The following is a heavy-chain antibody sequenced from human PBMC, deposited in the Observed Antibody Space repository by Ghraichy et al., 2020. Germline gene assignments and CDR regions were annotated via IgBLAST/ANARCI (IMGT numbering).Heavy chain of an antibody. Sequence: YMDWFRQAPGEGLEWVGRSRNKEHRFSTEYAASVRGRFAIGRDESKNSLYLQMNSLKTEDTAVYYCARGRDSFDYWGQGTLVTVSS. J-gene: IGHJ4*02. CDR2: SRNKEHRFST. D-gene: IGHD5-24*01. CDR3: ARGRDSFDY. CDR1: Y. V-gene: IGHV3-72*01.